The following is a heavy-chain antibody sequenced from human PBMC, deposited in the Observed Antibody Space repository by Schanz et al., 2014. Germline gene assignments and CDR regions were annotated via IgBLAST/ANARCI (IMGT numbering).Heavy chain of an antibody. D-gene: IGHD3-22*01. CDR2: IGVDGTTT. J-gene: IGHJ4*02. V-gene: IGHV3-23*01. CDR3: AKDRSWDYDSSGYFDY. CDR1: GFTFSSYA. Sequence: EVQLLESGGGLVQPGGSLRLSCAASGFTFSSYAMTWVRQAPGMGLEWVSVIGVDGTTTYYADSVKGRFTISRDNSKSTLYVEMNSLRVEDTAVYYCAKDRSWDYDSSGYFDYWGQGTLVTVSS.